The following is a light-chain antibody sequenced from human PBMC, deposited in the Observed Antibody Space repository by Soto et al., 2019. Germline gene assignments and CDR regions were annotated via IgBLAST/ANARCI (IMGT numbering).Light chain of an antibody. CDR1: QGIANF. Sequence: DIQMTQSPSSLSASVGDRVTITCRASQGIANFLAWFQQKPGKAPQSMIYAASHLRGGVPSKFSGRGYETNFSLTISSLQPEDFATYFCQQYRTYPYTFGQGTKLEIK. J-gene: IGKJ2*01. CDR2: AAS. V-gene: IGKV1-16*02. CDR3: QQYRTYPYT.